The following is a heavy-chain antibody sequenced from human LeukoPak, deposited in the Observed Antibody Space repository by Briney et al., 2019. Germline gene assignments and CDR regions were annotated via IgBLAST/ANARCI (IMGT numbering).Heavy chain of an antibody. V-gene: IGHV3-48*01. J-gene: IGHJ3*02. D-gene: IGHD3-22*01. Sequence: GGSLRLSCAASGFTFSSYSMNWVRQAPGKGLEWVSYISSSSSTIYYADSVKGRFTISRDNAKNSLYLQMNSLRAEDTAVYYCARDLATYYYDSSGFDAFDIWGQGTMVSVSS. CDR1: GFTFSSYS. CDR2: ISSSSSTI. CDR3: ARDLATYYYDSSGFDAFDI.